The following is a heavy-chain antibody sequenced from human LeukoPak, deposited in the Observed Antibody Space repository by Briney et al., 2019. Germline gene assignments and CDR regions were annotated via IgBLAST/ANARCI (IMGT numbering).Heavy chain of an antibody. CDR2: IRSKANSYAT. CDR3: TSTILSAILGDAFDI. V-gene: IGHV3-73*01. CDR1: GFTFSGSA. D-gene: IGHD2-21*01. J-gene: IGHJ3*02. Sequence: QAGGSLRHSCAASGFTFSGSAMHWVRQASGKGLEWVGRIRSKANSYATAYAASVKGRFTISRDDSKNTAYLQMNSLKTEDTAVYYCTSTILSAILGDAFDIWGQGTMVTVSS.